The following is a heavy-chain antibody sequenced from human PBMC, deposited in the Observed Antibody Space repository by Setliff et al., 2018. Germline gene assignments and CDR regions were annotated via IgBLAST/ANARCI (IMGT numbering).Heavy chain of an antibody. D-gene: IGHD6-13*01. CDR1: GYTFTSYG. CDR2: INAGNGNT. V-gene: IGHV1-3*01. J-gene: IGHJ5*02. CDR3: ARDRAYSSSWFLWFDP. Sequence: GASVKVSCKASGYTFTSYGISWVRQAPGQGLEWMGWINAGNGNTKYSQKFQGRVTITRDTSASTAYMALSSLRSEDTAVSYRARDRAYSSSWFLWFDPWGQGTLVTVSS.